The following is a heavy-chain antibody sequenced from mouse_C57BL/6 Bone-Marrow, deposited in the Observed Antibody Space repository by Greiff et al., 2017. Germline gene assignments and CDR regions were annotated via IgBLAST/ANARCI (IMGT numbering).Heavy chain of an antibody. Sequence: EVKVVESGGDLVKPGGSLKLSCAASGFTFSSYGMSWVRQTPDKRLEWVATISSGGSYTYYPDSVKGRFTISRDNAKNTLYLQMSSLKSEDTAMYYCARHGDGGYFDVWGTGTTVTVSS. CDR1: GFTFSSYG. V-gene: IGHV5-6*01. J-gene: IGHJ1*03. CDR2: ISSGGSYT. CDR3: ARHGDGGYFDV. D-gene: IGHD3-3*01.